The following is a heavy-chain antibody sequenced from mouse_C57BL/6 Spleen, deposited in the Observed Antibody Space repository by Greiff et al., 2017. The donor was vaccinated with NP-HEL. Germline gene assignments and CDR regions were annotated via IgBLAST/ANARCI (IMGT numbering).Heavy chain of an antibody. J-gene: IGHJ1*03. CDR3: AREDDYDGELYWYFDV. CDR2: ISYDGSN. V-gene: IGHV3-6*01. CDR1: GYSITSGYY. Sequence: EVKLMESGPGLVKPSQSLSLTCSVTGYSITSGYYWNWIRQFPGNKLEWMGYISYDGSNNYNPSLKNRISITRDTSKNQFSLKLNSVTTEDTATYYCAREDDYDGELYWYFDVWGTGTTVTVSS. D-gene: IGHD2-4*01.